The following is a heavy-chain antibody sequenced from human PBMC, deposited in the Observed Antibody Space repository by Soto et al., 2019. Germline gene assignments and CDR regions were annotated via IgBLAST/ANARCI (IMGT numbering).Heavy chain of an antibody. CDR2: INAGNGNT. V-gene: IGHV1-3*01. J-gene: IGHJ4*02. Sequence: QVPLVQSGAEVKRPGASVKVSCKASGYTFTSYAMHWVRQAPGQRLEWMGWINAGNGNTKYSQKFQGRVTITRDASASTAYMELSSLRSEDTAVYYCARDEAGDRGIPYFDYWGQGTLVTVSS. CDR3: ARDEAGDRGIPYFDY. D-gene: IGHD6-19*01. CDR1: GYTFTSYA.